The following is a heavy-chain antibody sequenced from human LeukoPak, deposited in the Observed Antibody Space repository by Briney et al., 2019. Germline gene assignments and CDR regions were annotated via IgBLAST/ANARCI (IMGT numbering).Heavy chain of an antibody. CDR1: GGSLSTYY. CDR2: IYYSGST. J-gene: IGHJ3*02. V-gene: IGHV4-59*01. Sequence: PSETLSLTCTVSGGSLSTYYWSWIRQPPGKGLEYIGYIYYSGSTNYNPSLKSRVTMSLDTSKNQCSLKLSSVTAADTAAYYCAREEVPHGFDIWGQGTMVTVSS. CDR3: AREEVPHGFDI.